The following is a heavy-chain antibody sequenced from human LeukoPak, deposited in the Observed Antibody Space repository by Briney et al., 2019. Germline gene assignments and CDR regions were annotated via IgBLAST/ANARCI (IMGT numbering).Heavy chain of an antibody. Sequence: SETLSLTCAVYGGSLSGYYWSWIRQPPGKGLEWIGEINHSGSTNYNPSLKSRVTISVDTSKSQFSLKLSSVTAADTAVYYCARARYYDYVWGSYRSRGFFDYWGQGTLVTVSS. CDR2: INHSGST. V-gene: IGHV4-34*01. CDR3: ARARYYDYVWGSYRSRGFFDY. J-gene: IGHJ4*02. CDR1: GGSLSGYY. D-gene: IGHD3-16*02.